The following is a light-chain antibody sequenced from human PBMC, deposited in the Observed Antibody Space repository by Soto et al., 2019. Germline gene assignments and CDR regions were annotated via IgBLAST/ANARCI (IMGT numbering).Light chain of an antibody. CDR1: SSDVGGYNF. V-gene: IGLV2-8*01. CDR2: EVV. CDR3: KSYAGSNTYV. Sequence: QSALTQPPSASGSPGQSVTISCTETSSDVGGYNFVSWYQHHPGKAPRLIIYEVVQRPSGVPDRFSGSKSGNTASLTVSGLQAADEADYFCKSYAGSNTYVFGSGTKLTVL. J-gene: IGLJ1*01.